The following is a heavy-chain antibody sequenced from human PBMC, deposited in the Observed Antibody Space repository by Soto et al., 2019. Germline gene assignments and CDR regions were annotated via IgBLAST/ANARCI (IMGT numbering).Heavy chain of an antibody. V-gene: IGHV3-11*01. CDR1: GFTFSAYY. CDR3: ARENVLRYFDWLLRGNWFDP. D-gene: IGHD3-9*01. J-gene: IGHJ5*02. CDR2: ISSSGSTI. Sequence: GGALRLSCAASGFTFSAYYISWIRQAPGKGLVGVSYISSSGSTIYYADSVKGRLTISCDNAKNSLYLQMHSLRAEDTAVYYCARENVLRYFDWLLRGNWFDPWGQGTLVTVSS.